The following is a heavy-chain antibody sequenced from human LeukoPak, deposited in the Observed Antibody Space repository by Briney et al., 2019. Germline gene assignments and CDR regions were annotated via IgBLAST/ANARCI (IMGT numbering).Heavy chain of an antibody. CDR2: IFSGDST. CDR1: GLSVDGNY. D-gene: IGHD3-22*01. V-gene: IGHV3-53*01. Sequence: QPGGSLRLSCEVSGLSVDGNYMTWVRHVPGRGLEWVALIFSGDSTDYPDSVKGRFTISRDKSKNTLHLQMDSLRPEDTAMYYCALTYYFDRRGYSYFDYWGQGALVTVSS. CDR3: ALTYYFDRRGYSYFDY. J-gene: IGHJ4*02.